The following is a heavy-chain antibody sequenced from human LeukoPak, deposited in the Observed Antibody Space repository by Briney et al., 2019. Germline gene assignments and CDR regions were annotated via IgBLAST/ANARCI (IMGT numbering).Heavy chain of an antibody. D-gene: IGHD3-22*01. J-gene: IGHJ4*02. CDR3: VRGADYYDTSGQVDY. CDR2: IYPGDSDT. V-gene: IGHV5-51*01. Sequence: GESLKISCKGSGYSFTSYWIGWVRQMPGKGLEWMGIIYPGDSDTRYSPSFQGQVTISADKSISTAYLQWSSLKASDTAMYYCVRGADYYDTSGQVDYWGQGTLVTVSS. CDR1: GYSFTSYW.